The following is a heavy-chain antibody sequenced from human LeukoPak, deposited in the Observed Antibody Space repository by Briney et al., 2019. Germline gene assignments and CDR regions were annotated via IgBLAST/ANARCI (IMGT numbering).Heavy chain of an antibody. CDR1: GFTFSSYS. J-gene: IGHJ6*04. D-gene: IGHD6-19*01. Sequence: GGSLRLSCAASGFTFSSYSMHWVRQAPGKGLEWVAVISYDGSNKYYADSVKGRLTISRDNSKNTLYLQMNSLRAEDTAVYYCAKDPVAGFHYHYYYGMDVWGKGTTVTVSS. CDR3: AKDPVAGFHYHYYYGMDV. CDR2: ISYDGSNK. V-gene: IGHV3-30*18.